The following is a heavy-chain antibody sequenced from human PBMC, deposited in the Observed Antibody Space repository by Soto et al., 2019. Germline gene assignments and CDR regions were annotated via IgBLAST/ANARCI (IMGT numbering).Heavy chain of an antibody. D-gene: IGHD6-13*01. CDR3: ARAGGAGSGHDWFDP. Sequence: TLSLTCNVSGGSVSSGGYYWSWIRQHPGKGLEWIGYIHYSGSTYYNPSLKSRVTMSIDTSKNLFSLNLSSVTAADTAVYYCARAGGAGSGHDWFDPWGQGTLVTVSS. V-gene: IGHV4-31*03. CDR1: GGSVSSGGYY. CDR2: IHYSGST. J-gene: IGHJ5*02.